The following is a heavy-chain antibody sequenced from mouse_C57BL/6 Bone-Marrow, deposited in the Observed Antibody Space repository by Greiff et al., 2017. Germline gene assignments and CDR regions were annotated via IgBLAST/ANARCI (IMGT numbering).Heavy chain of an antibody. CDR1: GYTFTSYW. D-gene: IGHD1-1*01. J-gene: IGHJ4*01. CDR3: ARRGYGSSYDAMDY. Sequence: VKLKESGAELVRPGSSVKLSCKASGYTFTSYWMHWVKQRPIQGLEWIGNIDPSDSETHYNQKFKDKATLTVDKSSSTAYMQLSSLTSEDSAVYYCARRGYGSSYDAMDYWGQGTSVTVSS. V-gene: IGHV1-52*01. CDR2: IDPSDSET.